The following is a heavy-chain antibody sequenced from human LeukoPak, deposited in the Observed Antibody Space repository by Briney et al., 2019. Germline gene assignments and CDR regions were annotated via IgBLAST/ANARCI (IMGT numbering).Heavy chain of an antibody. V-gene: IGHV4-34*01. J-gene: IGHJ4*02. CDR1: GGSFSGYY. CDR2: INHSGST. CDR3: ARLNDYGDY. Sequence: PSETLSLTCAVYGGSFSGYYWSWIRQPPGKGLEWIGEINHSGSTNYNPSLKSRVTISVDTSKNQFSLKLSSVTAADTAVYYCARLNDYGDYWGQGTLVTVSS.